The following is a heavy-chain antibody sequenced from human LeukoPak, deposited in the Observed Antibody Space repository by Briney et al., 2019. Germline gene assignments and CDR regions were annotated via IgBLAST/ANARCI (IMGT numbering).Heavy chain of an antibody. Sequence: PSETLSLTCTVSGDSINSLDLWSWVRQPPGKGLEWIGEMFLSGTTHSNPSVKSRVTISIDKSKNQFFLNLSSVTAADTAVYYCAGLVGRYSSGLYYYYFDYWGQGTLVTVSS. V-gene: IGHV4-4*02. J-gene: IGHJ4*02. D-gene: IGHD3-22*01. CDR1: GDSINSLDL. CDR2: MFLSGTT. CDR3: AGLVGRYSSGLYYYYFDY.